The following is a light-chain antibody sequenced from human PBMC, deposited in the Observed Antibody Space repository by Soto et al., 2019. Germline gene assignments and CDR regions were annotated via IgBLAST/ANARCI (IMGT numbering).Light chain of an antibody. Sequence: QSALTQHPSASGSPGQTVAFSFTGTSSDVGAYKYVSWYQQHPGKAPKLMIYDVTARPSGVPHRFSGSKSGNTASLTVSGLQPEDEADYYCCSYTTSGTYVFGTGTKVTVL. J-gene: IGLJ1*01. CDR1: SSDVGAYKY. CDR3: CSYTTSGTYV. CDR2: DVT. V-gene: IGLV2-8*01.